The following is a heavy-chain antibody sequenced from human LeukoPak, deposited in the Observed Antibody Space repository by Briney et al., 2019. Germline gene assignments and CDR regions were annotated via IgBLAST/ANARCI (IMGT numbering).Heavy chain of an antibody. D-gene: IGHD3-10*01. CDR1: GGSISSSSYY. Sequence: SETLSLTCTVSGGSISSSSYYWGWIRQPPGKGLEWIGYIYHSGSTYYNPSLKSRVTISVDRSKNQFSLKLSSVTAADTAVYCCARDGRGSKDYWGQGTLVTVSS. CDR2: IYHSGST. CDR3: ARDGRGSKDY. J-gene: IGHJ4*02. V-gene: IGHV4-30-2*01.